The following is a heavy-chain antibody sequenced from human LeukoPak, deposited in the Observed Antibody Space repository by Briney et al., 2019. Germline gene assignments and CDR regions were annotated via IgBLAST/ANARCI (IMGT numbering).Heavy chain of an antibody. CDR1: GFTFSDYY. J-gene: IGHJ6*02. D-gene: IGHD1-26*01. CDR2: ISSSGSTI. V-gene: IGHV3-11*01. Sequence: PGGSLRLSCAASGFTFSDYYMNWIRQAPGKGLEWVSYISSSGSTIYYADSVKGRFTISRDNAKNSLYLQMNSLRAEDTAVYYCARLPLSVGSYYQNYYYGMDVWGQGTTVTVSS. CDR3: ARLPLSVGSYYQNYYYGMDV.